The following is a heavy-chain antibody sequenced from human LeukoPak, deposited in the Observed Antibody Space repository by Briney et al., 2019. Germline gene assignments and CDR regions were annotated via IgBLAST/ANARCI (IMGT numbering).Heavy chain of an antibody. Sequence: GGSLRLSCAASGFTFDSYAMSWVRQAPGKGLEWVSVIYSGGSTYYADSVKGRFTISRDNSKNTLYLQMNSLRAEDTAVYYCATNYGGNSVPGDYWGQGTLVTVSS. J-gene: IGHJ4*02. V-gene: IGHV3-53*01. CDR3: ATNYGGNSVPGDY. D-gene: IGHD4-23*01. CDR1: GFTFDSYA. CDR2: IYSGGST.